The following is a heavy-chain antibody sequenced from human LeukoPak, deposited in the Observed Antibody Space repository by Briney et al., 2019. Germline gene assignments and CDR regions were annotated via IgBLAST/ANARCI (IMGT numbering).Heavy chain of an antibody. Sequence: GGSLRLSCAASGFTFSSYSMNWVRQAPGKGLEWVSYISSSSSTIYYADSVKGRFTISRDNAKNLLYLQMNSLRAEDTAVYYCARDETYYYYMDVWGKGTTVTVSS. J-gene: IGHJ6*03. CDR1: GFTFSSYS. CDR2: ISSSSSTI. CDR3: ARDETYYYYMDV. V-gene: IGHV3-48*04.